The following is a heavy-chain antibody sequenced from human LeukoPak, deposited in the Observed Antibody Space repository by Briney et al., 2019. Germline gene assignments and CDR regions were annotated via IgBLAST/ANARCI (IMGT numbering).Heavy chain of an antibody. CDR3: ARGVERYYGSGSYPYYFDY. CDR1: GYTFTSYG. CDR2: ISAYNGNT. Sequence: ASVKVSCKASGYTFTSYGISWVRQAPGQGPEWMGWISAYNGNTNYAQKLQGRVTMTTDTSTSTAYMELRSLRSDDTAVYYCARGVERYYGSGSYPYYFDYWGQGTLVTVSS. D-gene: IGHD3-10*01. J-gene: IGHJ4*02. V-gene: IGHV1-18*01.